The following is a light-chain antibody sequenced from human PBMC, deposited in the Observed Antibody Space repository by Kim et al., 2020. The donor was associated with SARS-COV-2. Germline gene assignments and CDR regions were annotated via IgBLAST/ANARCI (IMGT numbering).Light chain of an antibody. V-gene: IGLV2-11*01. CDR3: CSYAGSNTWV. CDR2: DVS. CDR1: SSDVGGDNH. Sequence: QSALTQPRSVSGSPGQSVTISCIGSSSDVGGDNHVSWYQQHPGKAPKLIIFDVSDRPSVVPDRFSGSKSGNTASLTMSGLQAEDEADYFCCSYAGSNTWVFGTGTKVTVL. J-gene: IGLJ1*01.